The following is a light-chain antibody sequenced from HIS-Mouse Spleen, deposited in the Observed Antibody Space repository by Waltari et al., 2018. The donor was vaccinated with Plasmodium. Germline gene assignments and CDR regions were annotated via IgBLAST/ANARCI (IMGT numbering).Light chain of an antibody. Sequence: AIRMTQSPSSLSASTGDRVTITCRASQGISSYLAGYQQKPGKAPKLLIYAAAPLQSGVPSRFSGSGSGTDFTLTIRCLQSEDFATYYCQQYYSYPWTFGQGTKVEIK. CDR3: QQYYSYPWT. CDR1: QGISSY. J-gene: IGKJ1*01. CDR2: AAA. V-gene: IGKV1-8*01.